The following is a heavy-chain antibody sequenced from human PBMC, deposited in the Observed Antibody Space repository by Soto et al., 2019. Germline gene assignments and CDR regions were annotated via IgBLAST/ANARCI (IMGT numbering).Heavy chain of an antibody. CDR1: GFTFSSYS. CDR2: ISSSSSYI. V-gene: IGHV3-21*01. CDR3: ARDPGEWLLYSRPNDYYGMDV. Sequence: PGGSLRLSCAASGFTFSSYSMNWVRQAPGKGLEWVSSISSSSSYIYYADSVKGRFTISRDNAKNSLYLQMNSLRAEDTAVYYCARDPGEWLLYSRPNDYYGMDVWGQGTTVTVSS. D-gene: IGHD3-3*01. J-gene: IGHJ6*02.